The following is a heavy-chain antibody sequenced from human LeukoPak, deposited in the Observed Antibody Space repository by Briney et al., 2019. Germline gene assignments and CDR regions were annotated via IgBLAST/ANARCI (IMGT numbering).Heavy chain of an antibody. CDR3: ARVETVMMRV. CDR2: VSHSAST. CDR1: GFSLSGGHF. D-gene: IGHD3-16*01. V-gene: IGHV4-38-2*02. J-gene: IGHJ4*02. Sequence: SETLSLTCSVSGFSLSGGHFWGWIRQSPGKGLEWIGSVSHSASTYYNPSLKSRVTMSIDTSKNQFSLKLKSVTAADTAVYYCARVETVMMRVWGQGILVTVSA.